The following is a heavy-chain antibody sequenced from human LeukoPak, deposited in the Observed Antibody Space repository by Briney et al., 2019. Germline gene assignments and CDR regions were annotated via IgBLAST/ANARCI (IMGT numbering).Heavy chain of an antibody. CDR2: TTPTNGNT. CDR1: GYTFTTYG. CDR3: ARAGLAYDFWSGYFGPPDFDY. J-gene: IGHJ4*02. Sequence: ASVKVSCMASGYTFTTYGTSGGGRPPGQGLRGLGWTTPTNGNTNYAQKLQGRVTMTTDTSTSTAYMELRSLRSDDTAVYYCARAGLAYDFWSGYFGPPDFDYWGQGTLVTVSS. V-gene: IGHV1-18*01. D-gene: IGHD3-3*01.